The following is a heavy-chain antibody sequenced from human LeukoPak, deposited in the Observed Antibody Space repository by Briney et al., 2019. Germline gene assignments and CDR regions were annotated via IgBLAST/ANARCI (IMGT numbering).Heavy chain of an antibody. CDR2: INSDGSST. CDR3: ARTLHDSSGYYPYYFDY. J-gene: IGHJ4*02. D-gene: IGHD3-22*01. Sequence: GGSLRLSCAASGFTFSSYWMHWVRQAPGKGLVWVSRINSDGSSTSYADSVKGRFTISRDNAKNTLYLQMNSLRAGDTAVYYCARTLHDSSGYYPYYFDYWGQGTLVTVSS. V-gene: IGHV3-74*01. CDR1: GFTFSSYW.